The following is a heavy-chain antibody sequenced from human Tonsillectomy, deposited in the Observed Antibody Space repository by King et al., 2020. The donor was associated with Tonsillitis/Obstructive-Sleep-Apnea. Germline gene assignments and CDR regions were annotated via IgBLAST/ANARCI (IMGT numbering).Heavy chain of an antibody. CDR3: ERDSMNHFLDNSLDSSAYYTFDY. V-gene: IGHV1-18*01. D-gene: IGHD3-22*01. CDR2: ISPYNGHT. CDR1: GYTFTTYG. J-gene: IGHJ4*02. Sequence: QLVQSGAEVKKPGASVRVSCKASGYTFTTYGISWVRQAPGQGLEWMGWISPYNGHTNSAQKLQGRVTMTTDTSTSTAYMELRSLRSDDTAVDYCERDSMNHFLDNSLDSSAYYTFDYWGQGTLVTVSS.